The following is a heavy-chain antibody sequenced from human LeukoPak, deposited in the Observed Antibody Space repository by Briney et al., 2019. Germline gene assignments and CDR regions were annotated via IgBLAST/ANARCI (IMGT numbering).Heavy chain of an antibody. D-gene: IGHD3-3*01. Sequence: GGSLRLSCAASGFTFDDYGMSWVRQAPGKELEWVSGINWNGGSTGYADSVKGRFTISRDNAKNSLYLQMNSLGAEDTALYYCARTLEWLTYFDYWGQGTLVTVSS. J-gene: IGHJ4*02. CDR1: GFTFDDYG. CDR2: INWNGGST. V-gene: IGHV3-20*04. CDR3: ARTLEWLTYFDY.